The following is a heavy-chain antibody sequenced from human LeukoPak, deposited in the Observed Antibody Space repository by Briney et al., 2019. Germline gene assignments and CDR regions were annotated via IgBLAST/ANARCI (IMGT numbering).Heavy chain of an antibody. D-gene: IGHD1-26*01. J-gene: IGHJ5*02. V-gene: IGHV1-18*01. Sequence: GASVKVSCKASGYTFTSYGISWVRQAPGQGLEWMGWISAYNGNTNYAQKLQGRVTMTTDTSTSTAYMELRSLRSDDTAVYYCARDALPVGANPPGWFDPWGQGTLVTVSS. CDR1: GYTFTSYG. CDR3: ARDALPVGANPPGWFDP. CDR2: ISAYNGNT.